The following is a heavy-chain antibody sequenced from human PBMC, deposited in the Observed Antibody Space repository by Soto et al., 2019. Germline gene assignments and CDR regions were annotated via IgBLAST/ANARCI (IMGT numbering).Heavy chain of an antibody. CDR3: ARVMLERTAAGYTGDERYHYYYGMDV. J-gene: IGHJ6*02. D-gene: IGHD6-13*01. V-gene: IGHV4-61*01. CDR1: GGSVSSGSYY. CDR2: IYYSGST. Sequence: SETLSLTCTVSGGSVSSGSYYWSWIRQPPGKGLEWIGYIYYSGSTNYNPSLKSRVTISVDTSKNQFSLKLSSVTAADTAVYYCARVMLERTAAGYTGDERYHYYYGMDVWGQGTTVTVSS.